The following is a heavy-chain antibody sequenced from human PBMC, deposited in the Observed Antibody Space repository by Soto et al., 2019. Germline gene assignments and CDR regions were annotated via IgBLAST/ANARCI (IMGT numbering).Heavy chain of an antibody. CDR2: IIPILGIA. CDR1: GGTFSSYT. V-gene: IGHV1-69*02. CDR3: AGGVRYCSGGSCYQHDGY. J-gene: IGHJ4*02. Sequence: ASVKVSCKASGGTFSSYTISWVRQAPGQGLEWMGRIIPILGIANYAQKFQGRVTITTDKSTSTAYMELSSLRSEDTAVYYCAGGVRYCSGGSCYQHDGYWGQGTLVTVSS. D-gene: IGHD2-15*01.